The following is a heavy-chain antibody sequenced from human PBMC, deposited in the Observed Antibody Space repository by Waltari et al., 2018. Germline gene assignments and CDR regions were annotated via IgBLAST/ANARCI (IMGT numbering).Heavy chain of an antibody. CDR3: ARAHPYCTNGVCYTGPLDY. CDR1: GFTFSSYD. J-gene: IGHJ4*02. CDR2: LGTAGDT. D-gene: IGHD2-8*01. V-gene: IGHV3-13*01. Sequence: EVQLVESGGGLVQPGGSLRLSCAASGFTFSSYDMHWVRQATGKGLEWVSALGTAGDTYYPGSVKGRFTISRENAKNSLYLQMNSLRAEDTAVYYCARAHPYCTNGVCYTGPLDYWGQGTLVTVSS.